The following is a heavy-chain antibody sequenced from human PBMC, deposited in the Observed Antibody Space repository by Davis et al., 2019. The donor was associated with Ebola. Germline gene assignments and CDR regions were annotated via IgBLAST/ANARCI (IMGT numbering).Heavy chain of an antibody. CDR3: ARELGIASGYIYYGMDV. CDR2: IIPIFGTA. V-gene: IGHV1-69*06. CDR1: GGTFSSYS. D-gene: IGHD7-27*01. Sequence: SVKVSCKASGGTFSSYSISWVRQAPGQGLEWMGGIIPIFGTANYAQKFQGRVTITADKSTSTVYMELSSLRSEDTAVYYCARELGIASGYIYYGMDVWGQGTTVTVSS. J-gene: IGHJ6*02.